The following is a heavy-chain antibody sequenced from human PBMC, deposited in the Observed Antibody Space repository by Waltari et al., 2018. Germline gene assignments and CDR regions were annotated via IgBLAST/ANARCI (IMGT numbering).Heavy chain of an antibody. CDR3: ARGEAAVAGSLGY. CDR2: ISSNGGST. Sequence: EVQLVETGGGLIQPGGSLRLSCAASGFTVSSYAMHWVRQAPGKGLEYVSAISSNGGSTYYADSVKGRFTISRDNSQNTLYLQMGSLRAEDMAVYYCARGEAAVAGSLGYWGQGTLVTVSS. CDR1: GFTVSSYA. D-gene: IGHD6-19*01. J-gene: IGHJ4*02. V-gene: IGHV3-64*07.